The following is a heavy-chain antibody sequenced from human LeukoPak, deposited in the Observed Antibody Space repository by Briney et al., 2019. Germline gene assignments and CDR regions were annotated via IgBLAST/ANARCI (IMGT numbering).Heavy chain of an antibody. Sequence: GGSLRLSCAASGFTVSSNYMSWVRQAPGKGLEWVANIKQDGSEKYYVDSVKGRFTISRDNAKNSLYLQMNSLRAEDTAVYYCARDDVVGATVHYYMDVWGKGTTVTVSS. CDR1: GFTVSSNY. D-gene: IGHD1-26*01. CDR3: ARDDVVGATVHYYMDV. V-gene: IGHV3-7*01. J-gene: IGHJ6*03. CDR2: IKQDGSEK.